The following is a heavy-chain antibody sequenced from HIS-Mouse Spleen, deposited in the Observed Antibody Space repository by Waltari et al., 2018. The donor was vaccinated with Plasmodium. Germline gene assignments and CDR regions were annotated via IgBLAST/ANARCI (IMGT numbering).Heavy chain of an antibody. V-gene: IGHV1-2*02. Sequence: QVQLVQSGAEVKKPGASVKVSCKASGYTFTGYYMHWVRQAPGQGLEWMGVINTNMGGTNDAQKFQGRVTMTRDTSISTAYMELSRLRSDDTAVYYCARVLGYKAAAGTFVEYFQHWGQGTLVTVSS. CDR3: ARVLGYKAAAGTFVEYFQH. CDR1: GYTFTGYY. D-gene: IGHD6-13*01. CDR2: INTNMGGT. J-gene: IGHJ1*01.